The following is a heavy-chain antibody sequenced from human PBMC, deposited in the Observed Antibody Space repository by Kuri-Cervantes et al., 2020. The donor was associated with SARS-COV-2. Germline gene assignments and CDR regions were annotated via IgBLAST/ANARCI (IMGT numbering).Heavy chain of an antibody. D-gene: IGHD3-3*01. CDR3: ARAPPITIFGVVITIGGFDY. J-gene: IGHJ4*02. V-gene: IGHV4-34*01. Sequence: SETLSLTCALYYGTLTGYQWSWIRQPPGKGLEWIGGINHRGDTYYNPSLEGRVTISRGTSENKFSLRLSSVTAADTAVYYCARAPPITIFGVVITIGGFDYWGQRTLVTVSS. CDR2: INHRGDT. CDR1: YGTLTGYQ.